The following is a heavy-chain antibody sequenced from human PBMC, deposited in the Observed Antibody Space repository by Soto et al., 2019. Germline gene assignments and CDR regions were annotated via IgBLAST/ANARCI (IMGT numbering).Heavy chain of an antibody. D-gene: IGHD3-3*01. CDR3: TTYDFWDYFDY. V-gene: IGHV3-15*01. J-gene: IGHJ4*02. CDR1: GFTFSNAW. Sequence: EVQLVESGGGLVKPGGSLRLSCAASGFTFSNAWMSWVRQAPGKGLEWVGRIKSKTDGGTTDYAAPVKGRFTISRDDSNNTLYLQMNSLRTEDTAVYYCTTYDFWDYFDYGGQGTLVTVSS. CDR2: IKSKTDGGTT.